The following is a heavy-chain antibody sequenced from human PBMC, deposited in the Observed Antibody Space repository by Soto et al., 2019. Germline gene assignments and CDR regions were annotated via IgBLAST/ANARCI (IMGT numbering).Heavy chain of an antibody. J-gene: IGHJ4*02. V-gene: IGHV5-51*01. D-gene: IGHD5-12*01. Sequence: EVQLVQSGAEVKKPGESLKISCKGSGYSFTSYWIGWVRQMPGKGLEWMGIIYPGDSDTRYSPSFQGQVTISADKSISTAYLQWSSLKASDTAMYYCARLGPGDGYNYQMGYFDYWGQGTLVTVSS. CDR1: GYSFTSYW. CDR2: IYPGDSDT. CDR3: ARLGPGDGYNYQMGYFDY.